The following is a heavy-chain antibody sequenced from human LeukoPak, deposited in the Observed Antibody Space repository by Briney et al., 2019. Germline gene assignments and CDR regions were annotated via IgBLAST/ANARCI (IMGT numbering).Heavy chain of an antibody. D-gene: IGHD2-2*01. CDR2: INHSGST. CDR1: GGSFSGCY. V-gene: IGHV4-34*01. J-gene: IGHJ3*02. CDR3: ARQYVVPAAIVDAFDI. Sequence: SETLSLTCAVYGGSFSGCYWSWIRQPPGKGLEWIGEINHSGSTNYNPSLKSRVTISVDTSKNQFSLKLSSVTAADTAVYYCARQYVVPAAIVDAFDIWGQGTMVSVSS.